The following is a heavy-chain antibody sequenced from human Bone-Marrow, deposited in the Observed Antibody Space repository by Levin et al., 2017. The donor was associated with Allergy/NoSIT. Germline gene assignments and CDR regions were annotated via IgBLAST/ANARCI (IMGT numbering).Heavy chain of an antibody. V-gene: IGHV3-30*03. CDR3: ARDSFALDV. CDR1: GFIFSNYA. CDR2: ILYDGTNK. J-gene: IGHJ6*02. Sequence: SCAASGFIFSNYAMHWVRQAPGKGLDWVAVILYDGTNKYYADSVKGRFTISRDDSANTVSLQINSLTTEDTAIYYCARDSFALDVWGQGTTVTVSS.